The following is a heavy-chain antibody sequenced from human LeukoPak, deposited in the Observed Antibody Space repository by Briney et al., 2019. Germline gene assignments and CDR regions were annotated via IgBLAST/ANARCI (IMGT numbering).Heavy chain of an antibody. V-gene: IGHV3-30*04. Sequence: GGSLRLSCAASGFTFSSYAMHWVRQAPGKGLEWVAVISYDGSNKYYADSVKGRFTISRDNSKNTLYLQMNSLRAEDTAVYYCARDHSSSWFDYWGQGTLVTVSS. CDR3: ARDHSSSWFDY. CDR1: GFTFSSYA. J-gene: IGHJ4*02. CDR2: ISYDGSNK. D-gene: IGHD6-13*01.